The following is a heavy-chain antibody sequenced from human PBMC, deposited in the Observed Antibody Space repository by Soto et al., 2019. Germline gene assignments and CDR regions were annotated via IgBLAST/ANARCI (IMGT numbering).Heavy chain of an antibody. CDR3: ARVKGAGTVVTPFDY. CDR2: IWYDGSNK. CDR1: GFTFSSYG. D-gene: IGHD2-21*02. V-gene: IGHV3-33*01. Sequence: QVQLVESGGGVVQSGRSLRLSCAASGFTFSSYGMHWVRQAPGKGLEWVAVIWYDGSNKYYADSVKGRFTISRDNSKNTLYLQMNSLRAEDTAVYYCARVKGAGTVVTPFDYWGQGTLVTVSS. J-gene: IGHJ4*02.